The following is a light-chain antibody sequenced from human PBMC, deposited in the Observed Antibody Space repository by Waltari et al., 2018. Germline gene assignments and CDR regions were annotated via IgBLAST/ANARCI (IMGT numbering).Light chain of an antibody. Sequence: EIVLKQSPVTLSPSPGDRATLSCRASQRISSYLAWYQQKPVQAPRLLIYDASTRATGIPARFSGSGSVTEFTLTISSLEPEDFAIYYCQQRSKSFTFGPGTKVDMK. CDR1: QRISSY. V-gene: IGKV3-11*01. CDR3: QQRSKSFT. CDR2: DAS. J-gene: IGKJ3*01.